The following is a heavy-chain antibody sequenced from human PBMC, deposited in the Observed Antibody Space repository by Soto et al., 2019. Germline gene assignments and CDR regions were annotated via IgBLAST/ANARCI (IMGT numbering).Heavy chain of an antibody. D-gene: IGHD2-2*01. CDR3: ARHGRGDIVVVPAAIEEYYYYGMDV. V-gene: IGHV5-10-1*01. CDR2: IDPSDSYT. CDR1: GYSFTIYC. Sequence: GESLKISCKGSGYSFTIYCISWVRQMPWKGLEWMGRIDPSDSYTNYSPSFQGHVTISADKSISTAYLQWSSLKASDTAMYYCARHGRGDIVVVPAAIEEYYYYGMDVWGQGTTVTVSS. J-gene: IGHJ6*02.